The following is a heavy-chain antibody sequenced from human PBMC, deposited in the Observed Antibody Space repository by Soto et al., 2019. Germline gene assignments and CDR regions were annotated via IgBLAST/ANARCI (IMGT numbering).Heavy chain of an antibody. J-gene: IGHJ6*03. Sequence: QVQLVQSGAEVKKPGASVKVSCKASGYTFTSYGISWVRQAPGQGLEWMGWISAYNGNTNYAQKLKGRVTMTTDTSTSTAYMELRSLRSDDTAVYYCARVYDYIWGSYPLRDYYYMDVWGKGTTVTVSS. CDR2: ISAYNGNT. CDR3: ARVYDYIWGSYPLRDYYYMDV. V-gene: IGHV1-18*01. CDR1: GYTFTSYG. D-gene: IGHD3-16*01.